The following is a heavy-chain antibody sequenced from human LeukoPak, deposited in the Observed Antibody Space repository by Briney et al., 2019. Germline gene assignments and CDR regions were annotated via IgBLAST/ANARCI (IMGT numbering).Heavy chain of an antibody. CDR3: TRLGITIFGVVIIPGDYFDY. CDR1: GFTFGDYA. D-gene: IGHD3-3*01. CDR2: IRSKAYGGTT. Sequence: PGGSLRLSCTASGFTFGDYAMSWVRQAPGKGLEWVGFIRSKAYGGTTEYAASVKGTFTISRDDTKSIAYLQMNSLKTEETAVYYCTRLGITIFGVVIIPGDYFDYWGQGTLVTVSS. V-gene: IGHV3-49*04. J-gene: IGHJ4*02.